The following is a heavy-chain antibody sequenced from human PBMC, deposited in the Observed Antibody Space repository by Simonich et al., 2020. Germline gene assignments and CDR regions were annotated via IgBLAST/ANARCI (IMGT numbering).Heavy chain of an antibody. CDR1: GFPFSGSA. V-gene: IGHV3-73*02. J-gene: IGHJ4*02. CDR2: IRSKANSYAK. D-gene: IGHD3-10*01. Sequence: EVQLVESGGGLVQPGGSLKLSCAASGFPFSGSAMHWVRQASGKGLEWVGRIRSKANSYAKAYAASVKGRFTISRDDSKNTAYLQMNSLKTEDTAVYYCTRFDYYGSGSYYFDYWGQGTLVTVSS. CDR3: TRFDYYGSGSYYFDY.